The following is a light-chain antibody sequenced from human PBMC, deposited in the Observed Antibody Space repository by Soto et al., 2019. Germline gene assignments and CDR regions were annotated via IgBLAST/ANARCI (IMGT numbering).Light chain of an antibody. CDR1: QSVSNNY. CDR2: GAS. Sequence: EVVLSQSPCTLSLSKRERATLSCRASQSVSNNYLAWYQQKPGQAPRLLIYGASNRATGIPDRFSGSGSGTDFTLTISRLEPEDFAVYYCQQYGSSGTVGQGTKVDI. V-gene: IGKV3-20*01. CDR3: QQYGSSGT. J-gene: IGKJ1*01.